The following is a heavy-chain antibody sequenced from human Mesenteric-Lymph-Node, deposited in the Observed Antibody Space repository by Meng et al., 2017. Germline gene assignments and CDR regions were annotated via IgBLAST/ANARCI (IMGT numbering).Heavy chain of an antibody. V-gene: IGHV3-53*05. CDR1: GFTVSSNY. CDR3: AKSIAAAGYDY. J-gene: IGHJ4*02. D-gene: IGHD6-13*01. CDR2: IYSGGST. Sequence: GESLKISCAASGFTVSSNYMSWVRQAPGKGLEWVSVIYSGGSTFYADSLEGRFSISRDNSKNTLYLQMNSLRAEDTAVYYCAKSIAAAGYDYWGQGTLVTVSS.